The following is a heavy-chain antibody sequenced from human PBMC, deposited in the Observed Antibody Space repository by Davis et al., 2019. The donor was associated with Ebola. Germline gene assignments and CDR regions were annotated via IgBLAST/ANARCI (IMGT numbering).Heavy chain of an antibody. CDR2: IYPGDSDT. CDR3: ARPSTSGQGNAFNI. Sequence: GESLKIFCKTSGYNFATYWIGWVRQMPGKGLEWMGIIYPGDSDTRYSSSFEGQVTISADRSISTAYLQWSSLKASDTALYYCARPSTSGQGNAFNIWGQGTMVRVSS. J-gene: IGHJ3*02. CDR1: GYNFATYW. D-gene: IGHD2-8*01. V-gene: IGHV5-51*01.